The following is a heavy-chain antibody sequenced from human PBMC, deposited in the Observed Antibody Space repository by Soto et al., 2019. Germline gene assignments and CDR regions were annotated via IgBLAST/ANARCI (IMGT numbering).Heavy chain of an antibody. J-gene: IGHJ4*02. Sequence: ASVKVSCKASGYTFTSYVIHWVRQAPGQRLEWMGWINAGNGNTKYSQKFQGRFTISRDNAKNTLYLQMNSLRAEDTAVYYCVRGEGGWETYWGQGTLVTVSS. V-gene: IGHV1-3*01. CDR3: VRGEGGWETY. CDR2: INAGNGNT. D-gene: IGHD6-19*01. CDR1: GYTFTSYV.